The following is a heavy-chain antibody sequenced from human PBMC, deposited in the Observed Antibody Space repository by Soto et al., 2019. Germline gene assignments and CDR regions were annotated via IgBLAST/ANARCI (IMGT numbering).Heavy chain of an antibody. J-gene: IGHJ4*02. CDR2: ISAYNGNT. CDR1: GYTFTSYG. CDR3: ARDKGGGYCSGGSCYPVDY. Sequence: QVQLVQSGAEVKKPGASVKVSYKASGYTFTSYGISWVRQAPGQGLEWMGWISAYNGNTNYAQKLQGRVTMTTDTSTSTAYMELRSLRSDDTAVYYCARDKGGGYCSGGSCYPVDYWGQGTLVTVSS. V-gene: IGHV1-18*01. D-gene: IGHD2-15*01.